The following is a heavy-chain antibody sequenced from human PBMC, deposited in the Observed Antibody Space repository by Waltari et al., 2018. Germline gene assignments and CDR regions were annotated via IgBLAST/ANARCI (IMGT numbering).Heavy chain of an antibody. D-gene: IGHD3-22*01. V-gene: IGHV3-33*08. Sequence: QVNLVESGGGVVQPGGSLRLSCATSGFTFSNFGLPWVRQAPGKGLEWVAFIWFDGSDKFYADSVRGRFTISRDNSKNTVFLQLNSLRAEDTAIYYCATHLYSIDYLELGNWGQGTLVTVSS. CDR3: ATHLYSIDYLELGN. J-gene: IGHJ4*02. CDR1: GFTFSNFG. CDR2: IWFDGSDK.